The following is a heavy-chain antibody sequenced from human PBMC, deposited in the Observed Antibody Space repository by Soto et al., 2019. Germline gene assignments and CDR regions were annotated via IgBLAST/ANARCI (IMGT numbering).Heavy chain of an antibody. Sequence: GGSLRLSCAASGFTFSSYSMNWVRQAPGKGLEWVSSISSSSSYIYYADSVKGRFTISRDNAKNSLYLQMNSLRAEDTAVYYCARSPGGFGDPTYNWFDPWGQGTLVTVSS. J-gene: IGHJ5*02. V-gene: IGHV3-21*01. CDR3: ARSPGGFGDPTYNWFDP. D-gene: IGHD3-10*01. CDR2: ISSSSSYI. CDR1: GFTFSSYS.